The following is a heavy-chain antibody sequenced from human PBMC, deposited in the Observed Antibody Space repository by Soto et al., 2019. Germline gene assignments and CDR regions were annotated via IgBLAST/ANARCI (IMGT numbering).Heavy chain of an antibody. J-gene: IGHJ4*02. Sequence: GGSLRLSCAASGFTFSSYSMNWVRQAPGKGLEWVAVVSHDGRNTHYADSVKGRFAISRDSSKNTVSLEMTSLRAEDTAVYYCAKGGRQWLVTSDFNYWGQGALVTVSS. V-gene: IGHV3-30*18. CDR3: AKGGRQWLVTSDFNY. D-gene: IGHD6-19*01. CDR2: VSHDGRNT. CDR1: GFTFSSYS.